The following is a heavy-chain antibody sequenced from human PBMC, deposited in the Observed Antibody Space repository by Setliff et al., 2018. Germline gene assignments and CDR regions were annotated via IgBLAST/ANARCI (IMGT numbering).Heavy chain of an antibody. D-gene: IGHD3-3*01. CDR2: IYPGYSDT. V-gene: IGHV5-51*01. J-gene: IGHJ5*02. CDR3: ARSRSNFWSGYLNWFDP. CDR1: GYSFTSYW. Sequence: PGESLKISCKGSGYSFTSYWIGWVRQMPGKGLEWMGIIYPGYSDTRYSPSFQGQVTISADKSISTAYLQWSSLKASDTAMYYCARSRSNFWSGYLNWFDPWGQGTLVTVSS.